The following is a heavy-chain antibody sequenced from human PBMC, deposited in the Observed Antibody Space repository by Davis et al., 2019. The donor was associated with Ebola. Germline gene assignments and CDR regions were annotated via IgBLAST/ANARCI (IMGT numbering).Heavy chain of an antibody. D-gene: IGHD3-3*01. CDR1: GFTFSSYA. Sequence: GGSLRLSCAASGFTFSSYAMSWVRQAPGKGLEWVSVISGSGDTTYYADSVKGRFTISRDNSKNTLYLQMNSLRAEDTAVYYCAKGSVTIFGVAPDYYGMDVWGKGTTVTVSS. V-gene: IGHV3-23*01. J-gene: IGHJ6*04. CDR3: AKGSVTIFGVAPDYYGMDV. CDR2: ISGSGDTT.